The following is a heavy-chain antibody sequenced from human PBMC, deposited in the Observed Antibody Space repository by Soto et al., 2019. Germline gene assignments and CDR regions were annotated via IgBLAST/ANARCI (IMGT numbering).Heavy chain of an antibody. CDR3: ARSSIGIPGPDDAFHI. CDR1: TGHG. CDR2: INPDSGGT. D-gene: IGHD3-16*02. V-gene: IGHV1-2*04. Sequence: TGHGMHLVCRPPLQGLEWMGWINPDSGGTNYAQKFQGWVTMTRDTSISTVYMELSRLRSDDTAVYYCARSSIGIPGPDDAFHISCQAPIVT. J-gene: IGHJ3*02.